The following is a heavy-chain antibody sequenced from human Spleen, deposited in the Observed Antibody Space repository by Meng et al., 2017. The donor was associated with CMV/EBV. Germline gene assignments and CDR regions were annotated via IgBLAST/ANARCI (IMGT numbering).Heavy chain of an antibody. J-gene: IGHJ4*02. CDR1: GFTFSDFG. CDR2: ISSGTNK. CDR3: AREGSPTAIAGTMDC. Sequence: GESLKISCAASGFTFSDFGMNWVRQAPGKGLEWISYISSGTNKHYADSVKGRFTISRDNAKNSLYLQMNSLRAEDTAVYYCAREGSPTAIAGTMDCWGQGTLVTVSS. D-gene: IGHD1-20*01. V-gene: IGHV3-69-1*01.